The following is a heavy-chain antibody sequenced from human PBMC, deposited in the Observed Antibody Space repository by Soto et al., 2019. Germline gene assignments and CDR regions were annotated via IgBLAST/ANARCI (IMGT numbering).Heavy chain of an antibody. CDR3: AREGGAPYYYYGMDV. D-gene: IGHD3-10*01. Sequence: QVQLVQSGAEVKKPGASVKVSCKASGYTFTRSGISWVRQAPGQGLEWMGWISTYNGDTNYAQTFQGRVTMTTDTSTSTVYMELRSLRADDTAVYYCAREGGAPYYYYGMDVWGQGTPVTVS. CDR1: GYTFTRSG. J-gene: IGHJ6*02. CDR2: ISTYNGDT. V-gene: IGHV1-18*01.